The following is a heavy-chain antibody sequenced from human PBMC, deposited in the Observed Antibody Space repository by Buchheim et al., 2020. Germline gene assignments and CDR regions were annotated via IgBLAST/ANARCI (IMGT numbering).Heavy chain of an antibody. J-gene: IGHJ4*02. Sequence: EVQLVESGGGLVQPGGSLRLSCAASGLTFSSYWMSWVRQAPGKGLEWVANIKQDGSEKYYVDSVKGRFTISRDNAQNSLYLQMNSLRAEDTAVYYCAREGADWNDVLYWGQGTL. CDR1: GLTFSSYW. D-gene: IGHD1-1*01. V-gene: IGHV3-7*01. CDR3: AREGADWNDVLY. CDR2: IKQDGSEK.